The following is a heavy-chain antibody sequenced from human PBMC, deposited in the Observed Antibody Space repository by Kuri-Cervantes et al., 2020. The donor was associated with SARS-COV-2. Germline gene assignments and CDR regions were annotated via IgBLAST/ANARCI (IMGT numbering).Heavy chain of an antibody. CDR3: AKDASITMVRGPFYYYGMDV. J-gene: IGHJ6*02. V-gene: IGHV3-13*01. D-gene: IGHD3-10*01. CDR1: GFTFDDYG. Sequence: GESLKISCAASGFTFDDYGMSWVRQATGKGLEWVSAIGTAGDTYYPGSVKGRFTISRDNSKNTLYLQMNSLRAEDTAVYYCAKDASITMVRGPFYYYGMDVWGQGTTVTVSS. CDR2: IGTAGDT.